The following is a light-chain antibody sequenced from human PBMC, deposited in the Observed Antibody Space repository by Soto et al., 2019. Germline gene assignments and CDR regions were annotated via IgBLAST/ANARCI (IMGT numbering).Light chain of an antibody. CDR3: QQYNILST. CDR1: QTISSW. CDR2: KAS. J-gene: IGKJ1*01. V-gene: IGKV1-5*03. Sequence: DIQMTQSPSTLSGSVGDRVTITCRASQTISSWLAWYQQKTGKAPKLLIYKASTLKSGVPSRFSGSGSGTEFTLTISSLHPDDFATYYCQQYNILSTFGQGTKVDI.